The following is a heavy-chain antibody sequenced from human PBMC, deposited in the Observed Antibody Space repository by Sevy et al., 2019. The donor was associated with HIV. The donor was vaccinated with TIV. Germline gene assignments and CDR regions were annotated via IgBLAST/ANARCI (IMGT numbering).Heavy chain of an antibody. CDR3: ARDLEFYDYGDYGPAFMPDY. V-gene: IGHV3-33*01. Sequence: GGSMRLSCAASGFTFSTYGMHWVRQAPGKGLEWVAVMWFDGSNTYYADSVKGRFTISRDIAKNTLHLQMNSLRAEDTAVYYCARDLEFYDYGDYGPAFMPDYWGQGTLVTVSS. J-gene: IGHJ4*02. CDR2: MWFDGSNT. D-gene: IGHD4-17*01. CDR1: GFTFSTYG.